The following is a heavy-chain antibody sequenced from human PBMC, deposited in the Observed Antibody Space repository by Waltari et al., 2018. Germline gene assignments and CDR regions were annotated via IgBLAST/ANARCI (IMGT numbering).Heavy chain of an antibody. CDR2: IYTSGST. CDR1: GGSISSYY. D-gene: IGHD2-2*01. CDR3: ARGGGYCSSTSCFLYFDL. J-gene: IGHJ2*01. Sequence: QVQLQESGPGLVKPSETLSLTCTVSGGSISSYYWSWIRPPAGKGLEWIGRIYTSGSTNYNPSLKSRVTMSVDTSKNQFSLKLSSVTAADTAVYYCARGGGYCSSTSCFLYFDLWGRGTLVTVSS. V-gene: IGHV4-4*07.